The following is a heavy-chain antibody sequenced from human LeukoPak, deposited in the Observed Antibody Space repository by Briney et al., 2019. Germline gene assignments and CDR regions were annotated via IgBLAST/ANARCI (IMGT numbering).Heavy chain of an antibody. CDR2: ISYSGST. V-gene: IGHV4-59*12. CDR3: ARVGITMVRGVIITDNWFDP. CDR1: GGSISSYY. J-gene: IGHJ5*02. D-gene: IGHD3-10*01. Sequence: SETLSLTCTVSGGSISSYYWSWIRQPPGKGLEWIGYISYSGSTNYNPSLKSRVTISVDTSKNQFSLKLSSVTAADTAVYYCARVGITMVRGVIITDNWFDPWGQGTLVTVSS.